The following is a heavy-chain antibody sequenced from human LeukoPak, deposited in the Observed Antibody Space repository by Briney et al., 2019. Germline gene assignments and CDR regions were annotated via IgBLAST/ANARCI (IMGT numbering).Heavy chain of an antibody. CDR3: ARMMNLGAVAGTGSAFDI. V-gene: IGHV1-46*01. Sequence: ASVKVSCKASGYTFTSYYMHWVRQAPGQGREWMGIINPSGGSTSYAQKFQGRVTMTRDMSTSTVYMELSSLRSEDTAVYYCARMMNLGAVAGTGSAFDIWGQGTMVTVSS. CDR2: INPSGGST. J-gene: IGHJ3*02. D-gene: IGHD6-19*01. CDR1: GYTFTSYY.